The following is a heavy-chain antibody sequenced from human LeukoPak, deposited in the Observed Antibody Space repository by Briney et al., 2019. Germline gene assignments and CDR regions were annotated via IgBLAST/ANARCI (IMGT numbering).Heavy chain of an antibody. J-gene: IGHJ4*02. V-gene: IGHV4-39*07. Sequence: PSETLSLTCTVSGGSISSSSYYWGWIRQPPGKGLEWIGTIYYSGSTYYNPSLESRVTISVDTSKNQFSLRVNSVTAADTAVYYCARDLAGHFGGFYFDYWGQGTLVTVSS. CDR2: IYYSGST. CDR3: ARDLAGHFGGFYFDY. CDR1: GGSISSSSYY. D-gene: IGHD2-21*01.